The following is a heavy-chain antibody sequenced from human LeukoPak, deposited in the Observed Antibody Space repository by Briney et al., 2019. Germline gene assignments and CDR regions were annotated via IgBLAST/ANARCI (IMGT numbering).Heavy chain of an antibody. CDR3: ARNGHYYYGSGSYY. D-gene: IGHD3-10*01. CDR1: GYTFTSYD. CDR2: MNPNSGNT. Sequence: GASVKVSCKASGYTFTSYDINWVRQATGQGLEWMGWMNPNSGNTGYAQKFQGRVTMTRNTSISTAYMELSSLRSEDTAVYYCARNGHYYYGSGSYYWGQGTLVTVSS. V-gene: IGHV1-8*01. J-gene: IGHJ4*02.